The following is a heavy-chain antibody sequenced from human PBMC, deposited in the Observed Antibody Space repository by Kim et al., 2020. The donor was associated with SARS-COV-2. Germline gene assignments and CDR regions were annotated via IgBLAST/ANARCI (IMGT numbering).Heavy chain of an antibody. D-gene: IGHD2-15*01. V-gene: IGHV4-4*07. J-gene: IGHJ3*02. CDR3: AREGVAPGAFDI. Sequence: NSNPSLKSRVTMSGDTSKNQFSLKLSSVTAADTAVYYCAREGVAPGAFDIWGQGTMVTVSS.